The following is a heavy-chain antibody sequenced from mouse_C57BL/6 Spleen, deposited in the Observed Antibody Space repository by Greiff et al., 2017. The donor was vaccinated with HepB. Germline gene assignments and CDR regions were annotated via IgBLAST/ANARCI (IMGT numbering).Heavy chain of an antibody. CDR2: IHPNSGST. Sequence: QVQLQQPGAELVKPGASVKLSCKASGYTFTSYWMHWVKQRPGQGLEWIGMIHPNSGSTNYNEKFKSKATLTVDKSSSTAYMQLSSLTSEDSAVYYCARVYYYGSSPGYFDYWGQGTTLTVSS. V-gene: IGHV1-64*01. CDR3: ARVYYYGSSPGYFDY. J-gene: IGHJ2*01. CDR1: GYTFTSYW. D-gene: IGHD1-1*01.